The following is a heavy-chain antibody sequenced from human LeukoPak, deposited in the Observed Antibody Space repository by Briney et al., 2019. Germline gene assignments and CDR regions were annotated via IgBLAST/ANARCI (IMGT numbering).Heavy chain of an antibody. Sequence: GGSLRLSCAASGFTFSSYAMSWVRQAPGKGLEWVSAISGSGGSTYYADSVKGRFTISRDNSKNTLYLQMNSLRAEDTAVYYCAKEGYGYSSSWYEGYYFDHWGQGTLVTVSS. V-gene: IGHV3-23*01. CDR1: GFTFSSYA. CDR2: ISGSGGST. CDR3: AKEGYGYSSSWYEGYYFDH. J-gene: IGHJ4*02. D-gene: IGHD6-13*01.